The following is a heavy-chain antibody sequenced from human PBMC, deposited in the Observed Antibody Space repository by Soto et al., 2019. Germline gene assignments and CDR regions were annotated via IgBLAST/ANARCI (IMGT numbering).Heavy chain of an antibody. D-gene: IGHD3-22*01. J-gene: IGHJ5*02. CDR1: GGSISSGGYY. CDR2: IYYSGST. V-gene: IGHV4-31*03. CDR3: ARGRDYYDIT. Sequence: SETLSVTCTVSGGSISSGGYYWSWIRQHPGKGLEWIGYIYYSGSTYYNPSLKSRVTISVDTSKNQFSLKLSSVTAADTAVYYCARGRDYYDITWGQGTLVTVSS.